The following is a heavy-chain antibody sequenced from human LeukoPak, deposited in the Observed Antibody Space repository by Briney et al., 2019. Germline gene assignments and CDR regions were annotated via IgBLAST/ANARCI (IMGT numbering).Heavy chain of an antibody. CDR3: ATYGCSSTSCYHFDY. CDR2: FDPEDGET. D-gene: IGHD2-2*01. Sequence: ASVKVSCKVSGYTLTELSMHWVRQAPGKGLEWMGGFDPEDGETIYAQKFQGRVTMTEDTSTDTAYMELSSLRSEDTAVYYCATYGCSSTSCYHFDYWGQGTLVTVSS. CDR1: GYTLTELS. J-gene: IGHJ4*02. V-gene: IGHV1-24*01.